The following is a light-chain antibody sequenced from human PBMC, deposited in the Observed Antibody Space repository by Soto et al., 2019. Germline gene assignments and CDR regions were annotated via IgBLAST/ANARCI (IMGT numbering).Light chain of an antibody. CDR3: QQCHATPLT. V-gene: IGKV1-39*01. Sequence: DIQMTQSPSFLSASVGDRVTITCGAIQAISNYLNCYQQKPGKAPNLLIFGAKTLQSGVPSRFSGSGYGTHVTPNIPTLQPEHVGIYYCQQCHATPLTFRQGTRLDI. J-gene: IGKJ5*01. CDR1: QAISNY. CDR2: GAK.